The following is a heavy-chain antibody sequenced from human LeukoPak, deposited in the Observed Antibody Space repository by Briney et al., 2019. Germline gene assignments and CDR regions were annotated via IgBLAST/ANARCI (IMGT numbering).Heavy chain of an antibody. D-gene: IGHD6-13*01. J-gene: IGHJ5*02. Sequence: PGGSLRLSCAASGFTFSSYAMSWVRQAPGKGLEWVSAISGSGGGTSYADSVKGRFTISRDNSKNTLSLQMNSLRAEDTAVYYCAKDAYTSSWYRFDPWGQGTLVTVSS. CDR3: AKDAYTSSWYRFDP. CDR2: ISGSGGGT. V-gene: IGHV3-23*01. CDR1: GFTFSSYA.